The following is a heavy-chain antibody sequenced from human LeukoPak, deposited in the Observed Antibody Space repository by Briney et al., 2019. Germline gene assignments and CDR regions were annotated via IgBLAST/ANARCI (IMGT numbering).Heavy chain of an antibody. J-gene: IGHJ2*01. CDR3: ARGPLRFLEWSTDFGL. CDR2: INPNSGGT. D-gene: IGHD3-3*01. CDR1: GYTFTGYY. V-gene: IGHV1-2*02. Sequence: ASVKVSCKASGYTFTGYYMHWVRQAPGQGLEWMGWINPNSGGTNYAQKFQGRVTMTRDTSISTAYMELSRLRSDDTAVYYCARGPLRFLEWSTDFGLWGRGTLVTVSS.